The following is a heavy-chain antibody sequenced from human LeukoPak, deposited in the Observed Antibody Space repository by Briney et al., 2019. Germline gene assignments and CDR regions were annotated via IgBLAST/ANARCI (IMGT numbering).Heavy chain of an antibody. D-gene: IGHD3-22*01. CDR1: GFTFSSYW. Sequence: GGSLRLSCAASGFTFSSYWMTWARQAPGKGLEWVANIKQDESERYYGDSVRGRFTISRDNAQNSLYLQMNSLRAEDTAVYYCARDNGYFSVDYWGLGTLVAVPS. CDR3: ARDNGYFSVDY. CDR2: IKQDESER. V-gene: IGHV3-7*01. J-gene: IGHJ4*02.